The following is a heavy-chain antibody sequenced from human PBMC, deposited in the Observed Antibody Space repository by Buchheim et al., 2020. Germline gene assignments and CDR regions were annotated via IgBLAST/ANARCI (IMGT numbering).Heavy chain of an antibody. CDR2: IWYAGSNK. CDR3: ARDGVTNTIDY. V-gene: IGHV3-33*01. J-gene: IGHJ4*02. Sequence: QVQLVESGGGVVQPGRSLRLSCAASGFTFSSYGMHWVRQAPGKGLEWVALIWYAGSNKYYADSVKGRFTISSDNSKNTLSLQMNSLRAEDTALYYCARDGVTNTIDYWGRGTL. CDR1: GFTFSSYG. D-gene: IGHD3-3*01.